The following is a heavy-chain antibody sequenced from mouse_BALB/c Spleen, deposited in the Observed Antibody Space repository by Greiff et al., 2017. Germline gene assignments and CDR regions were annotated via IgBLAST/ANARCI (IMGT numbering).Heavy chain of an antibody. J-gene: IGHJ3*01. Sequence: VQLQQSGAELVRPGVLVKLSCKASGFNIKDYYMHWVKQRPEQGLEWIGWIDPENGNTIYDPKFQGKASITADTSSNTAYLQLSSLTSEDTAVYYCARGTGAWFAYWGQGTLVTVSA. CDR2: IDPENGNT. CDR3: ARGTGAWFAY. D-gene: IGHD4-1*01. V-gene: IGHV14-1*02. CDR1: GFNIKDYY.